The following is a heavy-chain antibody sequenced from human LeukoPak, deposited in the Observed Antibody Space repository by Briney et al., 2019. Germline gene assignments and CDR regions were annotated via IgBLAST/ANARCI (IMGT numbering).Heavy chain of an antibody. CDR1: GFTFSTYW. J-gene: IGHJ4*02. CDR2: IKQDGSEK. D-gene: IGHD6-13*01. Sequence: GGSLRLSCAASGFTFSTYWMSWVRQAPGKGLEWVANIKQDGSEKYYLDSVKGRFTISRDNAKNSLYLQMNSLRAEDTAVYFCTGEAAAGIDYWGQGTLVTVSS. V-gene: IGHV3-7*01. CDR3: TGEAAAGIDY.